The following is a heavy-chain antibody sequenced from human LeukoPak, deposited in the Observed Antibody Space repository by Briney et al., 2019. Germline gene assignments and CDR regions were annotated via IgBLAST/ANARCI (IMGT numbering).Heavy chain of an antibody. Sequence: GGSLRLSRAASGSTLSSYIMNWVRQAPGKGLEWVSHISISGTTIHYADSVKGRFTISRDSAKNSLYLQLNSLRGEDTAVYYCSTAKFDYWGQGTLLTVSS. J-gene: IGHJ4*02. CDR3: STAKFDY. CDR2: ISISGTTI. V-gene: IGHV3-48*01. CDR1: GSTLSSYI.